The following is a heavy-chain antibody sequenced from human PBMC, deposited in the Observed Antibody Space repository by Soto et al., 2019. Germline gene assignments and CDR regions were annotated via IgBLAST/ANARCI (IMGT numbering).Heavy chain of an antibody. CDR2: IIPIFGTA. CDR3: ARPLTPYCSGGRCYSGLDY. Sequence: QVQLVQSGAEVKKPGSSVKVSCKASGGTFSNYAISWVRQAPGQGLEWMGGIIPIFGTANYAQKFQGRVTITADESTGTAYMELSSLRSEDTAVYYCARPLTPYCSGGRCYSGLDYWGQGTLVTVSS. CDR1: GGTFSNYA. V-gene: IGHV1-69*12. J-gene: IGHJ4*02. D-gene: IGHD2-15*01.